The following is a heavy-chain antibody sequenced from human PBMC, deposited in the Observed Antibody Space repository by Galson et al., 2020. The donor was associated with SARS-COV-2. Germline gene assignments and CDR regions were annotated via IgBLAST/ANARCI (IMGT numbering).Heavy chain of an antibody. CDR1: GFTFSSYS. V-gene: IGHV3-21*01. D-gene: IGHD3-16*01. CDR2: ISSSSSYI. Sequence: GGSLRLSCAASGFTFSSYSMNWVRQAPGKGLEWVSSISSSSSYIYYADSVKGRFTISRDNAKNSLYLQMNSLRAEDTAVYYCARDPLILHYYYYGMDVWGQGTTVTVSS. CDR3: ARDPLILHYYYYGMDV. J-gene: IGHJ6*02.